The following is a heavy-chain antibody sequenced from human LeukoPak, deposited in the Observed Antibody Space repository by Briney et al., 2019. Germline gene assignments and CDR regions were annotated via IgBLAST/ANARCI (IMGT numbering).Heavy chain of an antibody. CDR1: GGSISSGSYY. CDR2: IYASGST. V-gene: IGHV4-61*02. Sequence: SQTLSLTCTVSGGSISSGSYYWSWIRQPAGKGLEWIGRIYASGSTNYNPSLKSRVTISVDTSKNQFSLKLSSGTAADTAVYYCATIGVVLMVDNWFDPWGQGTLVTVSS. J-gene: IGHJ5*02. CDR3: ATIGVVLMVDNWFDP. D-gene: IGHD2-8*01.